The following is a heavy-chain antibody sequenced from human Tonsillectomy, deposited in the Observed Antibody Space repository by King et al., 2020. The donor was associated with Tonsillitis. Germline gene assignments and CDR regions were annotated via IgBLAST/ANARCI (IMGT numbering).Heavy chain of an antibody. D-gene: IGHD3-22*01. J-gene: IGHJ4*02. V-gene: IGHV4-39*01. CDR2: IYYSGST. Sequence: QLQESGPGLVKPSETLSLTCTVSGGSISSSSYYWGWIRQPPGKGLEWIGSIYYSGSTYYNPSLKSRVTISVDTSKNQFSLKLSSVTAADTAVYYCASPAPNTLPLHYYDSSGYFLLFDYWGQGTLVTVSS. CDR3: ASPAPNTLPLHYYDSSGYFLLFDY. CDR1: GGSISSSSYY.